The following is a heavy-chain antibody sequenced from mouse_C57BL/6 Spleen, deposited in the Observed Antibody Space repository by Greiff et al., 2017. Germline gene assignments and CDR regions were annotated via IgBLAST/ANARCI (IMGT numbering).Heavy chain of an antibody. CDR1: GYTFTSYW. V-gene: IGHV1-7*01. J-gene: IGHJ2*01. CDR3: ARRANSDDYFDY. D-gene: IGHD2-3*01. CDR2: INPSSGYT. Sequence: VQLQQSGAELAKPGASVTLSCKASGYTFTSYWMHWVKQRPGQGLEWIGYINPSSGYTKYNQKFKDKATLSADKSSSTAYMQLSSLTYEDSAVYYCARRANSDDYFDYWGQGTTLTVSS.